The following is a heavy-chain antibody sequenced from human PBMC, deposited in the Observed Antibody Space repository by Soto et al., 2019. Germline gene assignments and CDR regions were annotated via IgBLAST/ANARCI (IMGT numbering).Heavy chain of an antibody. CDR3: ARSSITPRLFMYPFDY. CDR2: IYYDGNT. V-gene: IGHV4-39*01. Sequence: SETLSLTCTVSCGSITNSSHYCGCIRQPPGKGLECIGNIYYDGNTYYNPSLKSRVTISLDTSKNQFSLRLNSVTAADTAVYYCARSSITPRLFMYPFDYWGQGTLVTVSS. J-gene: IGHJ4*02. D-gene: IGHD6-6*01. CDR1: CGSITNSSHY.